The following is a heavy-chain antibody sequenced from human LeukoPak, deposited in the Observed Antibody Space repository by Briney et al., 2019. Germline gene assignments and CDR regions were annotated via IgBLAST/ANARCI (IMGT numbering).Heavy chain of an antibody. CDR3: ARHVTHYYDSIGDYVRRGYHYFDY. V-gene: IGHV4-34*01. D-gene: IGHD3-22*01. CDR1: GGSFSGYY. CDR2: INHSGST. J-gene: IGHJ4*02. Sequence: PSETLSLTCAVYGGSFSGYYWSWLRQPPGKGLEWIGEINHSGSTNYNPSLKSRVTISVDTSKNQFSLKLSSVTAADTAVYYCARHVTHYYDSIGDYVRRGYHYFDYWGQGTLVTVSS.